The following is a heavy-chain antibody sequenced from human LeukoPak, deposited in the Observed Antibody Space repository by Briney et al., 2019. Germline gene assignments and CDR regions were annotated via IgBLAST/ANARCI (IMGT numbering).Heavy chain of an antibody. CDR1: GGSISSASYY. D-gene: IGHD4-17*01. V-gene: IGHV4-61*02. Sequence: SQTLSLTCTFSGGSISSASYYRRWLRQPAGKGLEWFGRIYNSGSTNYNPSLKSPVTISIDASKNQFSLKLSSVTAADTAVYYCARRYGDYGYGWFDPWGQGTLVTVSS. CDR3: ARRYGDYGYGWFDP. J-gene: IGHJ5*02. CDR2: IYNSGST.